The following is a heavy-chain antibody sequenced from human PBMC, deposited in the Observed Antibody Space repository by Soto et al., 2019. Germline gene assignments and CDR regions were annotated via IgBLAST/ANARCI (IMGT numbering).Heavy chain of an antibody. Sequence: GGSLRLSCAASGFSFSSYWMHWVRQAPGKGLVWVCRINSDGTTTTYADSVKGRFTISRDNAKNTLFLQMTSLRAEDTAVYYCARGSLKMPSERYCTAGTCLLPLNWLDPWGQGTLVTVSS. CDR2: INSDGTTT. V-gene: IGHV3-74*03. J-gene: IGHJ5*02. D-gene: IGHD2-15*01. CDR1: GFSFSSYW. CDR3: ARGSLKMPSERYCTAGTCLLPLNWLDP.